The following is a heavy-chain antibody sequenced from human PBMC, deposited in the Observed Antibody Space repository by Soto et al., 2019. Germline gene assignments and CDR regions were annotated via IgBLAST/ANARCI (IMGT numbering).Heavy chain of an antibody. CDR2: INAGNGNT. CDR3: ARGKKGIAAAGTAPXY. Sequence: ASVKVSCKASGYTFTSYAMHWVRQAPGQRLEWMGWINAGNGNTKYSQKFQGRVTITRDTSASTAYMELSSLRSEDTAVYYCARGKKGIAAAGTAPXYWGQGTLVXVSS. J-gene: IGHJ4*02. D-gene: IGHD6-13*01. V-gene: IGHV1-3*01. CDR1: GYTFTSYA.